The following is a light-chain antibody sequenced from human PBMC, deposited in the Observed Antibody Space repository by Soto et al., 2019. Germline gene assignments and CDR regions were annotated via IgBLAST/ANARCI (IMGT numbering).Light chain of an antibody. J-gene: IGLJ1*01. CDR1: SSNIGAGYD. V-gene: IGLV1-40*01. Sequence: QSVLTQPPSVSGAPGQRVTISCTGSSSNIGAGYDVHWYQQLPGTAPKLLIYDVSNRPSGVSNRFSGSKSGNTASLTISGLQAEDEADYYCSSYTSSSPYVFGTGTKVTVL. CDR2: DVS. CDR3: SSYTSSSPYV.